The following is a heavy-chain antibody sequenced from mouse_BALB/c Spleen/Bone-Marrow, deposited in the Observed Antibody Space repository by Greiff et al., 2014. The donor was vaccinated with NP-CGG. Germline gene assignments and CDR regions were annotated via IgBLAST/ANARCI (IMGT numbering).Heavy chain of an antibody. D-gene: IGHD2-14*01. CDR2: IDPENGDT. J-gene: IGHJ1*01. CDR1: GFNIKDYY. CDR3: NRYDWYFDV. Sequence: EVKLVESGAELVRSGASVKLSCTASGFNIKDYYMHWVKQRPEQGLEWIGWIDPENGDTEYAPKFQGNATMTADTSSNTAYLQLSSLTSEDTAVYYCNRYDWYFDVWGAGTTVTVSS. V-gene: IGHV14-4*02.